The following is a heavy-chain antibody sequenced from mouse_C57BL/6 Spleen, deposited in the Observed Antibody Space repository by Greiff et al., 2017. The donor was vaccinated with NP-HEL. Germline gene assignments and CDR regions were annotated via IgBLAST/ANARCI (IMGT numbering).Heavy chain of an antibody. J-gene: IGHJ2*01. V-gene: IGHV1-69*01. D-gene: IGHD1-1*01. CDR3: ARGAFTTVVPFDY. CDR2: IDPSDSYT. Sequence: QVQLQQPGAELVMPGASVKLSCKASGYTFTSYWMHWVKQRPGQGLEWIGEIDPSDSYTNYNQKFKGKSTLTVDNSTSTAYMQLSSLTSEDSAIYYCARGAFTTVVPFDYWGQGTTLTVSS. CDR1: GYTFTSYW.